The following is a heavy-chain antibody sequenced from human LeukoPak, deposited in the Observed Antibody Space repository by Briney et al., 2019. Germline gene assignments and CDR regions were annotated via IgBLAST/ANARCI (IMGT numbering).Heavy chain of an antibody. CDR3: AGVVAATGWFDP. CDR1: GGSISSYY. J-gene: IGHJ5*02. Sequence: PSETLSLTCTVSGGSISSYYWSWIRQPPGKGLEWIGYIYYSGSTNYNPSLKSRATISVDTSKNQFSLKLSSVTAADTAVYYCAGVVAATGWFDPWGQGTLVTVSS. CDR2: IYYSGST. V-gene: IGHV4-59*12. D-gene: IGHD2-15*01.